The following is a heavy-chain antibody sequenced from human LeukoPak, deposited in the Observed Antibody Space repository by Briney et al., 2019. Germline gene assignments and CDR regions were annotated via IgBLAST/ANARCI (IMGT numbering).Heavy chain of an antibody. J-gene: IGHJ4*02. CDR2: IYDSGST. CDR1: GGSISSSNW. Sequence: SETLSLTCAVSGGSISSSNWWSWVRQPPGKGLEWIGYIYDSGSTNYNPSLKSRVTISVDTSKNQFSLKLSSVTAADTAVYYCARAPYREGFDYWGQGTLVTVSS. CDR3: ARAPYREGFDY. D-gene: IGHD1-26*01. V-gene: IGHV4-4*02.